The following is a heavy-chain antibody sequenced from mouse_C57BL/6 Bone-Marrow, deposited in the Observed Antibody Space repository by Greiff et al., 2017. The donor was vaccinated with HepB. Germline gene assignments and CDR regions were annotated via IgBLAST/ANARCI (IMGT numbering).Heavy chain of an antibody. V-gene: IGHV14-4*01. D-gene: IGHD1-1*01. Sequence: EVQLQHSGAELVRPGASVKLSCTASGFNIKDDYMHWVKQRPEQGLEWIGWIDPENGDTEYASKFQGKATITADTSSNTAYLQLSSLTSEDTAVYYCTRRYYGRYAMDYWGQGTSVTVSS. CDR2: IDPENGDT. CDR3: TRRYYGRYAMDY. CDR1: GFNIKDDY. J-gene: IGHJ4*01.